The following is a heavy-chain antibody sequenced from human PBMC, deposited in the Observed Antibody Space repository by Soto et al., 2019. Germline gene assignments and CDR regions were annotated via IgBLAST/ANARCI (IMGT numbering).Heavy chain of an antibody. D-gene: IGHD3-10*01. V-gene: IGHV3-11*06. Sequence: QVQLVESGGGLVKPGGSLRLSCAASGFTFNDHYMTWIRQAPGKGLEWVSFISSDSIYTNSADSVKGRFTISRDNAKNLLYLQMSSMSVEDPDVYYCARDSTGSGLGYGMDVWGHGTTGAVAS. CDR2: ISSDSIYT. CDR1: GFTFNDHY. J-gene: IGHJ6*02. CDR3: ARDSTGSGLGYGMDV.